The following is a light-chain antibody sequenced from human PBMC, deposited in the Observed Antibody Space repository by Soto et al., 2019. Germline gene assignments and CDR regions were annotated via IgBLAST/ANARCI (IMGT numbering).Light chain of an antibody. J-gene: IGKJ1*01. CDR2: GAS. CDR1: KSVSSN. V-gene: IGKV3-15*01. Sequence: EMVMTQSPATLSVSPGERATLSCRASKSVSSNLAWYQQKPGQAPRRLIYGASTRATGIPARFSGSGSGTEFTLTISSLQSEDFAVYYCQQYNNWPPVTFGHGTKVEIK. CDR3: QQYNNWPPVT.